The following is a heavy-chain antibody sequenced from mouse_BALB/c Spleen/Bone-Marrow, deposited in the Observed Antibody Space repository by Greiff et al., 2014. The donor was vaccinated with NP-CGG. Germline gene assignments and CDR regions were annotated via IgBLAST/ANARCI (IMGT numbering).Heavy chain of an antibody. CDR1: GYVFTDFL. CDR2: INPGSGGT. J-gene: IGHJ3*01. CDR3: ARSRDYYDNNSFAY. V-gene: IGHV1-54*03. D-gene: IGHD1-1*01. Sequence: ESGAELVRPGTSLKVSCQASGYVFTDFLLEWVKQRPGQGLEWVGVINPGSGGTNYNEKFKDKATLTADRSSSTAYMQLSSLTSDDSAVYFCARSRDYYDNNSFAYWGQGTLVTVSA.